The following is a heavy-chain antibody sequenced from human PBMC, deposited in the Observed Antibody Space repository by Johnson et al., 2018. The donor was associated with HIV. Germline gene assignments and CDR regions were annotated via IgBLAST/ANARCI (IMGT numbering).Heavy chain of an antibody. V-gene: IGHV3-23*04. D-gene: IGHD6-19*01. Sequence: VLLVESGGGLVQPGRSLRLSCVASGFTFSDYYMSWIRQAPGKGLEWVSGISGGGGSTYYADSVKGRFTISRDNSKNTLYLQMNSLRAEDTALYYCAKDLAVAAMGAFDIWGQGTMVTVSS. CDR2: ISGGGGST. CDR3: AKDLAVAAMGAFDI. CDR1: GFTFSDYY. J-gene: IGHJ3*02.